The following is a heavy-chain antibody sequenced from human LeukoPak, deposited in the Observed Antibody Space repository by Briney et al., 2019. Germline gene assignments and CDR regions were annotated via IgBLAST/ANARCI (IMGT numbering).Heavy chain of an antibody. CDR2: IYSGGST. J-gene: IGHJ3*02. CDR1: GFTVSSNY. D-gene: IGHD4-17*01. Sequence: GGSLRLSCAASGFTVSSNYMSWVRQAPGKGLEWVSVIYSGGSTYYADSVQGRFTISRDNSKNTLYLQMNSLRAEDTAVYYCARAGEYSDDAFDIWGQGTMVTVSS. V-gene: IGHV3-53*01. CDR3: ARAGEYSDDAFDI.